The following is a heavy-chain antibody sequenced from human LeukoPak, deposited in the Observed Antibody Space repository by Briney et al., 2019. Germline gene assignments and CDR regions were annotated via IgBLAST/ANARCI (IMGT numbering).Heavy chain of an antibody. D-gene: IGHD3-9*01. CDR3: ARGGDGDILTGLVFDY. J-gene: IGHJ4*02. Sequence: ASVKVSCKASGYRFTSYGISWVRQAPGQGLEWMGWISAYNGNTNYAQKLQGRVTMTTDTSTSTAYMELRSLTSDDTAVYYCARGGDGDILTGLVFDYWGQGTLVTVSS. CDR2: ISAYNGNT. V-gene: IGHV1-18*01. CDR1: GYRFTSYG.